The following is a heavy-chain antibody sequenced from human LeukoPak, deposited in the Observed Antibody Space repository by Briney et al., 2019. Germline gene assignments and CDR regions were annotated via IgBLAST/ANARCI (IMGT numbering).Heavy chain of an antibody. CDR3: ARARYFDCLPPYYYYGMDV. CDR1: RCTLRHYA. CDR2: SIHIFGTA. V-gene: IGHV1-69*01. J-gene: IGHJ6*04. Sequence: SSVTVPHQASRCTLRHYAIRWVRQPPAQGLEWMGGSIHIFGTAHYPHKLQGRVTNTADESTSTAYMELSSLRSEDTDVYYCARARYFDCLPPYYYYGMDVWGKGTTVSVSS. D-gene: IGHD3-9*01.